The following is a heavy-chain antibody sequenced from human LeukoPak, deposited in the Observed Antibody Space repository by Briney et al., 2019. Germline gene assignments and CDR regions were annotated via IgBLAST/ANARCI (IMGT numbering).Heavy chain of an antibody. V-gene: IGHV1-18*01. Sequence: SVKVSCKASGYTFTSYGITWVRQAPGQGLEWMGWIRAYNGNTNYAQKIPGRVTMTTHTSTSTAYMELRSLRSDDAAVYYCARAQPDIVVVVSANDYWGQGTLVTVSS. D-gene: IGHD2-15*01. CDR3: ARAQPDIVVVVSANDY. CDR1: GYTFTSYG. J-gene: IGHJ4*02. CDR2: IRAYNGNT.